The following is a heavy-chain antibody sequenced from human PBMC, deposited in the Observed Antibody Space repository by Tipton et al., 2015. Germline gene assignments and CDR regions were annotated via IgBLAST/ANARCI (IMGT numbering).Heavy chain of an antibody. D-gene: IGHD3-9*01. J-gene: IGHJ4*02. CDR1: GVSISSYY. CDR2: IYYSGST. Sequence: TLSLTCTVSGVSISSYYWTWIRQPPGKGLQWVGYIYYSGSTNYNPSLKSRVTISVDTSKTQFSLKMSSVTASDTAVYYCACQDYDSLTRDYQTVDYWGQGTLVTVSS. V-gene: IGHV4-59*08. CDR3: ACQDYDSLTRDYQTVDY.